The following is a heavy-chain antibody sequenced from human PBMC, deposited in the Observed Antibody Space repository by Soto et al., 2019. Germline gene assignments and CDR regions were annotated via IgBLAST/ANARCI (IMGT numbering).Heavy chain of an antibody. CDR1: GFPLATYW. CDR2: IKPDGSEK. CDR3: ARVAYRWNGKDY. J-gene: IGHJ4*02. V-gene: IGHV3-7*04. Sequence: EVQLVESGGGLVQRGGSLRLSCAASGFPLATYWMTWVRQAPGKGLGWVANIKPDGSEKTYLDSVKGRFTISRDDAENSLLLQMNSLRAEDTGVYYCARVAYRWNGKDYWGRGTLVTVSS. D-gene: IGHD1-1*01.